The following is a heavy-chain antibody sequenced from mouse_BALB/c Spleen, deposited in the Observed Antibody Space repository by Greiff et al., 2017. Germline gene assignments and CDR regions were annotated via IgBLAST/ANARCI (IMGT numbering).Heavy chain of an antibody. CDR2: INPSNGRT. V-gene: IGHV1S81*02. Sequence: VQLQQSGAELVKPGASVKLSCKASGYTFTSYWMHWVKQRPGQGLEWIGEINPSNGRTNYNEKFKSKATLTVDKSSSTAYMQLSSLTSEDSAVYYCARRDYYGSRGYYAMDYWGQGTSVTVSS. CDR3: ARRDYYGSRGYYAMDY. J-gene: IGHJ4*01. D-gene: IGHD1-1*01. CDR1: GYTFTSYW.